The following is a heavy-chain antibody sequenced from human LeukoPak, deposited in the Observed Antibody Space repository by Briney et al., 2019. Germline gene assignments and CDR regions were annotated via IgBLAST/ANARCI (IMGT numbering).Heavy chain of an antibody. J-gene: IGHJ4*02. CDR2: IYYSGST. D-gene: IGHD6-13*01. V-gene: IGHV4-39*07. Sequence: SETLSLTCTVSGGSISSSSYYWGWIRQPPGKGLEWIGSIYYSGSTYYNPSLKSRVTISVDTSKNQFSLKLSSVTAADTAVYYCPYSSWGDLYYFDYWGQGTLVTVSS. CDR3: PYSSWGDLYYFDY. CDR1: GGSISSSSYY.